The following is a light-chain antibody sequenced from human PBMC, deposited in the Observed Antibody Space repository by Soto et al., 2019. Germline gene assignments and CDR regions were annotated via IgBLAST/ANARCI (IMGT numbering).Light chain of an antibody. Sequence: EIGLTQSPCTLSLSPGERATLSCRASQSVSSKYLAWYQQNPGQAPRVLIYGPSIRASGVPERFSGGGSGTDFTLTITRLEPEDFAVYYCQQYGSSLFTLGPGTKVDFK. V-gene: IGKV3-20*01. CDR2: GPS. CDR1: QSVSSKY. CDR3: QQYGSSLFT. J-gene: IGKJ3*01.